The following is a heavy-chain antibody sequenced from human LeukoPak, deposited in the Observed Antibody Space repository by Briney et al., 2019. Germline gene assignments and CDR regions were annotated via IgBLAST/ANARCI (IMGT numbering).Heavy chain of an antibody. CDR2: ISSSSSYI. V-gene: IGHV3-21*01. J-gene: IGHJ6*02. Sequence: GGSLRLSCAASGFTFSSYSMNWVRQAPGKGLEWVSSISSSSSYIYYADSVKGRFTISRDNAKNSLYLQMNNLRAEDTAVYYCARDLSSILDVWGQGTTVTVSS. D-gene: IGHD2-21*01. CDR1: GFTFSSYS. CDR3: ARDLSSILDV.